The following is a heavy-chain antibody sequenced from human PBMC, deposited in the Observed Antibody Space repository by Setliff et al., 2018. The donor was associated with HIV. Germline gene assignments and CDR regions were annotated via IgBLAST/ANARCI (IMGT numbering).Heavy chain of an antibody. J-gene: IGHJ1*01. CDR2: INHSGGT. D-gene: IGHD2-15*01. CDR3: ARARRAGSGPKYFQH. V-gene: IGHV4-34*01. Sequence: SETLSLTCTVSGDSISNYYWSWVRQPPGKGLEWSGEINHSGGTNYNPSLKSRVTISIDTSRNQFSLTVSSVTAADTAVYYCARARRAGSGPKYFQHWGQGTLVTVSS. CDR1: GDSISNYY.